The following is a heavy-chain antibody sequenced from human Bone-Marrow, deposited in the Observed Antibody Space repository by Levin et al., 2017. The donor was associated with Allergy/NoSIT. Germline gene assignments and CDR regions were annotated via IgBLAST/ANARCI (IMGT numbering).Heavy chain of an antibody. Sequence: LSLTCAASGFTFNAYWMSWVRQAPGKGLEWLANIKYDGSEESYVGSVKGRFTISRDNAKNSLYLQMNSLRAEDTAVYFCARDSTMVTTKANDYWGQGILVTVSS. V-gene: IGHV3-7*01. D-gene: IGHD4-17*01. CDR3: ARDSTMVTTKANDY. CDR1: GFTFNAYW. CDR2: IKYDGSEE. J-gene: IGHJ4*02.